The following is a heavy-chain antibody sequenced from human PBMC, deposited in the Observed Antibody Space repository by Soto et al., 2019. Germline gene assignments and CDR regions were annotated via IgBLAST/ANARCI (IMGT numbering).Heavy chain of an antibody. CDR1: GYTFTSYG. CDR3: ARDAITDLRYFDWLLRRRVSDWFYP. CDR2: ISAYNGNP. J-gene: IGHJ5*02. V-gene: IGHV1-18*01. Sequence: QVQLVQSGAEVKKPGASVKVSCKASGYTFTSYGISWVRQAPGQGLEWMGWISAYNGNPNYAQKLQGRVTMTTDTSRSTAYRELRSLRSDDTDVYYCARDAITDLRYFDWLLRRRVSDWFYPWGQGTLVTVSS. D-gene: IGHD3-9*01.